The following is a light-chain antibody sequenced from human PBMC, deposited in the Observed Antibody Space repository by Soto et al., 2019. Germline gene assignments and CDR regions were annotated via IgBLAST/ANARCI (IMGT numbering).Light chain of an antibody. CDR1: QSVSSN. J-gene: IGKJ2*01. Sequence: EILMTQSPATLSVSPGERATPSCRASQSVSSNLAWYQQKPGQAPRLLIYGASTRATGIPARFSGSGSGTEFTLTISSPQSEDFAIYYCQHYNNWPVYTFGQGTKLEIK. CDR3: QHYNNWPVYT. V-gene: IGKV3-15*01. CDR2: GAS.